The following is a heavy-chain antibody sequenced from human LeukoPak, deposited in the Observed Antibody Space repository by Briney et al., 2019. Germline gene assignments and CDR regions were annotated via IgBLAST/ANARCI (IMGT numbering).Heavy chain of an antibody. V-gene: IGHV4-31*03. CDR1: GDSISSRGYC. Sequence: SETLSLTCTVSGDSISSRGYCWSWIRQHPGKGLEWIGYIYYSGATYYNPSLRSRITISVDTSKNQFSLKLSSVTAADTAVYYCARGAARSLSETSTDYYYFYYGMDVWGQGTTVTVSS. D-gene: IGHD6-6*01. J-gene: IGHJ6*02. CDR3: ARGAARSLSETSTDYYYFYYGMDV. CDR2: IYYSGAT.